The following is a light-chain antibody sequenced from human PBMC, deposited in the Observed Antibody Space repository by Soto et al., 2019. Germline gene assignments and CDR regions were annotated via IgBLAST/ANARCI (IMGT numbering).Light chain of an antibody. CDR2: AAS. CDR1: ETINNY. Sequence: EIRMTQSPSSLSVSVGDGVTITCRASETINNYLNWYQQKPGRAPKLLIHAASTLQSGVPSRFSGSGSGTDFTLTISSLQPEDFATYSCQQSYTTPWTFGLGTKVDIK. CDR3: QQSYTTPWT. V-gene: IGKV1-39*01. J-gene: IGKJ1*01.